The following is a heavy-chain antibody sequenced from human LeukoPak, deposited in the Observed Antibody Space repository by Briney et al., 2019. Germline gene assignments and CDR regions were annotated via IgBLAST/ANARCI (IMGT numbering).Heavy chain of an antibody. V-gene: IGHV3-30-3*01. Sequence: GRSLRLSCAASGFTFSSYAMPWVRQAPGKGLEWVAVISYDGSNKYYADSVKGRFTISRDNAKNSLYLQMNSLRAEDTAVYYCIGEDYYDSSGYYRLWGQGTLVTVSS. CDR2: ISYDGSNK. J-gene: IGHJ4*02. CDR1: GFTFSSYA. D-gene: IGHD3-22*01. CDR3: IGEDYYDSSGYYRL.